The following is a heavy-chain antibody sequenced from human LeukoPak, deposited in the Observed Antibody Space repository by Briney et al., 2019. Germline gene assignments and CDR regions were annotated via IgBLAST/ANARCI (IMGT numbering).Heavy chain of an antibody. J-gene: IGHJ4*02. V-gene: IGHV4-61*02. CDR2: MYTSGST. D-gene: IGHD1-26*01. CDR3: ARERWELLSTYFDY. Sequence: SQTLSLTCTVSGGSISSGSYYWRWIRQPAGKGLEWIGRMYTSGSTRYNPALKSRVTISVDTSKTQFSLNLSSVTAADTAVYYCARERWELLSTYFDYWGQGTLVTVSS. CDR1: GGSISSGSYY.